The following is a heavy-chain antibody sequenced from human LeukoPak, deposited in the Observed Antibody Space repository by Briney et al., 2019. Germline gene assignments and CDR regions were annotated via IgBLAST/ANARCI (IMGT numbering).Heavy chain of an antibody. V-gene: IGHV3-23*01. CDR3: AKVPGGSNYGGEYYYYGMDV. CDR1: GFTFSSYA. D-gene: IGHD4-23*01. CDR2: ISGSGGNT. Sequence: GGSLRLSCAASGFTFSSYAMSWVRQAPGKGLEWVSAISGSGGNTYYADSVKGRFTISRDNSKNTLYLQMNSLRAEDTAVYYCAKVPGGSNYGGEYYYYGMDVWGQGTTVTVSS. J-gene: IGHJ6*02.